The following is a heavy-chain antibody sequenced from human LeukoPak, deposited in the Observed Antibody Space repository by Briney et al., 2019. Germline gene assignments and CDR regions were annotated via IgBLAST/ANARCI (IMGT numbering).Heavy chain of an antibody. D-gene: IGHD6-13*01. CDR3: ARRRAEGGSNGHYNWFDP. J-gene: IGHJ5*02. CDR2: IYYSGST. V-gene: IGHV4-59*08. CDR1: GGSINDYY. Sequence: SETLSLTCTVSGGSINDYYWGWIRQPPGKGLEWIGYIYYSGSTKYNPSLKSRVTISVETSKNQFSLKLNSVTAADTAVYYCARRRAEGGSNGHYNWFDPWGQGTLVTVSS.